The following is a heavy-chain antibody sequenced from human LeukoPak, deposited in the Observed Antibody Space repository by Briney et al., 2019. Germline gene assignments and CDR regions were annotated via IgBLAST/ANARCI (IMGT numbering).Heavy chain of an antibody. CDR3: ARRTTMVRGVIN. CDR1: GGSISSSSSY. V-gene: IGHV4-39*01. Sequence: SETLSLTCTLSGGSISSSSSYWGWIRQPPGKGLEWIGTIYYSGNTYYNPSLKSRVTISVDTSKNQFSLKLNSVTAADTAVYYCARRTTMVRGVINWGQGTLVTVSS. CDR2: IYYSGNT. D-gene: IGHD3-10*01. J-gene: IGHJ4*02.